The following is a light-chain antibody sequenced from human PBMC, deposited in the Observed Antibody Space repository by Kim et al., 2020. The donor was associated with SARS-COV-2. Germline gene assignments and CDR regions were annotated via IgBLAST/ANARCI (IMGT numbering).Light chain of an antibody. J-gene: IGLJ3*02. CDR1: SSDVGGYNY. CDR2: EVS. CDR3: SSYTSSSTWV. Sequence: SITISCTGTSSDVGGYNYVSWYQQHPGKAPKLMIYEVSKRPSGVSNRFSGSKSGNTASLTISGLQAEDEADYYCSSYTSSSTWVFGGGTQLTVL. V-gene: IGLV2-14*01.